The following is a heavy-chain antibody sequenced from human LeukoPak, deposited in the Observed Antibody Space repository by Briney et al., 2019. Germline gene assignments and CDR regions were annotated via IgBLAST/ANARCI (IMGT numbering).Heavy chain of an antibody. V-gene: IGHV1-69*13. CDR2: IISFFGAA. D-gene: IGHD3-9*01. CDR1: GGTFTGTG. J-gene: IGHJ5*02. CDR3: TRDPSVDYDLLSHWFDP. Sequence: AAVKVSLKASGGTFTGTGINLVRQPPAQGLEWMGGIISFFGAAHYIQKFQGRLTITADESTSTAYMELSSLTSEDTAVYYCTRDPSVDYDLLSHWFDPWGQGTLVTVSS.